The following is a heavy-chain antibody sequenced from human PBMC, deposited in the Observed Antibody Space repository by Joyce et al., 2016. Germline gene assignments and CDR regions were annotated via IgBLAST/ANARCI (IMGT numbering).Heavy chain of an antibody. CDR2: IAFGSGNT. CDR3: ATDRVGALSP. CDR1: GFIFNSAA. D-gene: IGHD1-26*01. Sequence: QLVQSGPEVRKPATSVKVSCKPSGFIFNSAAVHWVRQAPGQRLEWLGSIAFGSGNTKYAQNFQQRVTFIRDVSTSTAYMELTSLRSEDTAVYYCATDRVGALSPWGPGTLVTVSS. V-gene: IGHV1-58*01. J-gene: IGHJ4*02.